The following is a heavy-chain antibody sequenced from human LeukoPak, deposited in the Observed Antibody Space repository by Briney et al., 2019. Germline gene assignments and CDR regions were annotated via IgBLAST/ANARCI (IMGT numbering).Heavy chain of an antibody. CDR3: AREGHGYYGSGSYYFDY. CDR1: GFTFSSYE. D-gene: IGHD3-10*01. J-gene: IGHJ4*02. Sequence: GGSLRLSCAASGFTFSSYEMNWVRQAPGKGLEWVSYISSSGSTIYYVDSVKGRFTISRDNAKNSLYLQMNSLRAEDTAVYYCAREGHGYYGSGSYYFDYWGQGTLVTVSS. V-gene: IGHV3-48*03. CDR2: ISSSGSTI.